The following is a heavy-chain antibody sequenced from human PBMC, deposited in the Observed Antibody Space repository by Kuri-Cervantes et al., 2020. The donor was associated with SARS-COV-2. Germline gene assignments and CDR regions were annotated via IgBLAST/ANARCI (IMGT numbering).Heavy chain of an antibody. V-gene: IGHV3-30*18. D-gene: IGHD3-22*01. Sequence: GGSLRLSCAASGFTFSSYGMHWVRQAPGKGLEWVAVISYDGSNKYYADSVKGRFTISRDNSKNTLCLQMSSLRAEDTAVYYCAKDLGGYVGYWGQGTLVTVSS. CDR2: ISYDGSNK. CDR3: AKDLGGYVGY. CDR1: GFTFSSYG. J-gene: IGHJ4*02.